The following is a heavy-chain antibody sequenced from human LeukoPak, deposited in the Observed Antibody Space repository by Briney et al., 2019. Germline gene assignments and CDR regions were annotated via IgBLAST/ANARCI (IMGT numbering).Heavy chain of an antibody. D-gene: IGHD3-22*01. CDR2: IKQDGSEK. V-gene: IGHV3-7*01. CDR3: ARDLRSRITMIVVVNSFDY. Sequence: PGGSLRLSCAASGFTFSSYWMSWVRQAPGKGLEWVANIKQDGSEKYYVDSVKGRFTISRDNAKNSLYLQMNSLRAEDTAVYYCARDLRSRITMIVVVNSFDYWGQGTLVTVSS. CDR1: GFTFSSYW. J-gene: IGHJ4*02.